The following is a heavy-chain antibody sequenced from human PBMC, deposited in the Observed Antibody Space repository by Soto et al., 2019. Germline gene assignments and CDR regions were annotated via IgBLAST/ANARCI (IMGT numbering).Heavy chain of an antibody. V-gene: IGHV3-30*18. D-gene: IGHD3-10*01. Sequence: PGGSLRLSCAAFGFTFSSYGMHWVRQAPGKGLEWVAVISYDGSNKYYADSVKGRFTISRDNSKNTLYLQMNSLRAEDTAVYYCAKDIRVLWFGEFYYYYGMDVWGQGTTVTVSS. CDR3: AKDIRVLWFGEFYYYYGMDV. CDR1: GFTFSSYG. CDR2: ISYDGSNK. J-gene: IGHJ6*02.